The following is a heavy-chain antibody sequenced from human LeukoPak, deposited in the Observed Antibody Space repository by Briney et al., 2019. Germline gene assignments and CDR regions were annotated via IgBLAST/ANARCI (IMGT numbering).Heavy chain of an antibody. CDR1: GGTFSSYA. Sequence: SVKVSCKASGGTFSSYAISWVRQAPGQGLEWMGGIIPIFGTANYAQKFQGRVTITADKSTSTAYMELSSLRSEDTAVYYCAVFGGEGAFDIWGQGTMVTVSS. D-gene: IGHD3-10*02. V-gene: IGHV1-69*06. J-gene: IGHJ3*02. CDR2: IIPIFGTA. CDR3: AVFGGEGAFDI.